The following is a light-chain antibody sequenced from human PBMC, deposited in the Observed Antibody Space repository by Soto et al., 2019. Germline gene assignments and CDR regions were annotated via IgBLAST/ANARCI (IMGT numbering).Light chain of an antibody. Sequence: QSALTQPPSASGSPGQSVTISCTATSRDVGGYNYVSWYQQHPGKAPKVMIYEVSKRPSGVPDRPSGFKSGNTAPLTVSGLQAEDGADYYYTPYAGTSNHLVSGGGTKRPVL. CDR1: SRDVGGYNY. J-gene: IGLJ2*01. CDR3: TPYAGTSNHLV. CDR2: EVS. V-gene: IGLV2-8*01.